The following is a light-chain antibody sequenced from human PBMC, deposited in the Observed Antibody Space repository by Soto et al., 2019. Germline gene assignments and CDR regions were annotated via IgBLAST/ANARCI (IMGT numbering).Light chain of an antibody. CDR1: QSVSSN. J-gene: IGKJ1*01. Sequence: EIVMTQSPATLSVSTGERATLSCRASQSVSSNLAWYQQKPGQAPRLLIYDASTRATGIPSRFSGSGSGTEFTLTISSLQSEDFAVYYCQQYDNWPRTFGQGTKVDIK. CDR3: QQYDNWPRT. V-gene: IGKV3-15*01. CDR2: DAS.